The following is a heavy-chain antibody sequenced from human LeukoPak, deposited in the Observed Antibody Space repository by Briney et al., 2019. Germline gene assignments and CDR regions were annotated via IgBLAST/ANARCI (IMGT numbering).Heavy chain of an antibody. J-gene: IGHJ4*02. D-gene: IGHD5-24*01. CDR2: IYYSGST. Sequence: PSETLSLTCTVSGGSISSGGYYWSWIRQHPGKGLEWIGYIYYSGSTYYNPSLKSRVTISVDTSKNQFSLKLSSMTAADTAVYYCARVGNGSNYDYWGQGTLVTVSS. CDR3: ARVGNGSNYDY. V-gene: IGHV4-31*03. CDR1: GGSISSGGYY.